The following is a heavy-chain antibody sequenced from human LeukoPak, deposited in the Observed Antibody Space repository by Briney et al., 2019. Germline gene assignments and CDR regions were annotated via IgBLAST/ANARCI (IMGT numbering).Heavy chain of an antibody. Sequence: PGGSLRLSCAASGFSSSSYAMSWVRQAPGKGLEWVSGINWNGGSTGYADSVKGRFTISRDNAKNSLYLQMNSLRAEDTALYYCARADYGDGPFDYWGQGTLVTVSS. CDR2: INWNGGST. CDR3: ARADYGDGPFDY. J-gene: IGHJ4*02. CDR1: GFSSSSYA. D-gene: IGHD4-17*01. V-gene: IGHV3-20*04.